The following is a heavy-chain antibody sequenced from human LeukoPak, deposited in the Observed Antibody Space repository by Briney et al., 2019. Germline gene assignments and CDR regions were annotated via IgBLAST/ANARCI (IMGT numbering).Heavy chain of an antibody. CDR2: INHSGST. J-gene: IGHJ5*02. CDR3: ARVDLTYNWFGKNWFDP. V-gene: IGHV4-34*01. Sequence: SETLSLTCAVYGGSFSGYYWSWIRQPPGKGLEWIGEINHSGSTNYNPSLKRRVTISVDTSKNQFSLKLSSVTAADTAVYYCARVDLTYNWFGKNWFDPWGQGTLVTVSS. CDR1: GGSFSGYY. D-gene: IGHD1-20*01.